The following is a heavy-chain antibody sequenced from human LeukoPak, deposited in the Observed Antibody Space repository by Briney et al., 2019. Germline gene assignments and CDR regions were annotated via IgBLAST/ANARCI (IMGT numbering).Heavy chain of an antibody. CDR3: AREGVYDSTGVNCFDP. V-gene: IGHV4-30-4*01. Sequence: SETLSLTCTVSDGSISSADYYWSWIRQPPGKGLEWIGYIYYSGSTYYNPSLKSRVSISLDTSKNQFSLKLSSVTAADTAVYYCAREGVYDSTGVNCFDPWGQGTLVTVSS. J-gene: IGHJ5*02. CDR2: IYYSGST. CDR1: DGSISSADYY. D-gene: IGHD3-22*01.